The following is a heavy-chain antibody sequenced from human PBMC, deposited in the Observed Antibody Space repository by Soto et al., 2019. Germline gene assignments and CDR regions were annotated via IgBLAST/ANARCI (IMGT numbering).Heavy chain of an antibody. V-gene: IGHV4-31*03. CDR2: IYYPGTT. Sequence: QVQLQESGPGLVKPSQTLSLTCTVSGGSISSGGYFWNWIRQHPGKGLEWIGYIYYPGTTYYNSSLTGRGTISVYTSKHKSSLNLSSVTDDDAAVSYCSREPLTWGQGTLVTVSS. CDR1: GGSISSGGYF. CDR3: SREPLT. J-gene: IGHJ4*02.